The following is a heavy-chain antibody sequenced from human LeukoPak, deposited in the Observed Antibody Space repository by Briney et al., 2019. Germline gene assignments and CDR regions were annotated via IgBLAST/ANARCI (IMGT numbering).Heavy chain of an antibody. CDR3: ARGSLAGTTGTTGFDY. V-gene: IGHV1-2*06. CDR2: IHPNGGGT. CDR1: GYTFTGYH. J-gene: IGHJ4*02. D-gene: IGHD1-1*01. Sequence: GASVKVSCKASGYTFTGYHLHWVRQAPGQGLEWMGRIHPNGGGTSYAQKFQGTVTMTRDTSITTAYMELSSLISDDTAVYYCARGSLAGTTGTTGFDYWGLGTLVTVSS.